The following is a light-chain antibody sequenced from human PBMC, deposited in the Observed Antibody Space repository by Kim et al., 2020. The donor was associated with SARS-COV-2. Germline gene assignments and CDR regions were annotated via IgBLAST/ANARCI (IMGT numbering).Light chain of an antibody. CDR2: RNN. CDR1: NSNIGSNY. J-gene: IGLJ3*02. V-gene: IGLV1-47*01. CDR3: AVWDDSLSGPWV. Sequence: QSALTQPPSASGTPGQRVTISCSGRNSNIGSNYVYWYQQLPGAAPKLLIYRNNERPSGVPDRFSGSKSGTSASLAISGLRSEDEADYYCAVWDDSLSGPWVFGGGTQLTVL.